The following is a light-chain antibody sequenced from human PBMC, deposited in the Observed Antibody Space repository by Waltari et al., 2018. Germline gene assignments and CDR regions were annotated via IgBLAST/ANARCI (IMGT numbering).Light chain of an antibody. CDR3: QQSYSTLYT. Sequence: DIQMTQSPSSLSASVGDRVPITCRASQSISSYLNWYQQKPGKAPKLLIYAASSLQSGVPSRVSGSGSGTDFTLTISSLQPEEFATYYCQQSYSTLYTFGQGTKLEIK. J-gene: IGKJ2*01. V-gene: IGKV1-39*01. CDR1: QSISSY. CDR2: AAS.